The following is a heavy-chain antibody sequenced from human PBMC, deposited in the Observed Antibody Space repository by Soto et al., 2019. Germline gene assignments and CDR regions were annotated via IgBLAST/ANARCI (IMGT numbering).Heavy chain of an antibody. CDR2: ISSSSSYI. CDR3: ATNRRNGYCSGGSCYPD. J-gene: IGHJ4*02. V-gene: IGHV3-21*01. CDR1: GFTFSSYA. Sequence: EVQLLESGGGLVQPGGSLRLSCAASGFTFSSYAMSWVRQAPGKGLEWVSSISSSSSYIYYADSVKGRFTISRDNAKNSLYLQMNSLRAEDTAVYYCATNRRNGYCSGGSCYPDWGQGTLVTVSS. D-gene: IGHD2-15*01.